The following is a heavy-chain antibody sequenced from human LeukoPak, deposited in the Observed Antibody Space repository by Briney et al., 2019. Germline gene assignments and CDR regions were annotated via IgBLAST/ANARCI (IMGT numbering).Heavy chain of an antibody. D-gene: IGHD3-10*01. J-gene: IGHJ6*04. Sequence: ASVKVSCKASGYTFTGYYMHWVRQAPGQGLEWMGWISAYNGNTNYAQKLQGRVTMTTDTSTSTAYMELRSLRSDDTAVYYCARVFPITMVRGVLDDYYGMDVWGKGTTVTVSS. V-gene: IGHV1-18*04. CDR3: ARVFPITMVRGVLDDYYGMDV. CDR2: ISAYNGNT. CDR1: GYTFTGYY.